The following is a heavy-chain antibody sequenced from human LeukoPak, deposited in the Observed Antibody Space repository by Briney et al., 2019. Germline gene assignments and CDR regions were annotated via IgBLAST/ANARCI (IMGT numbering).Heavy chain of an antibody. V-gene: IGHV4-34*01. J-gene: IGHJ6*03. Sequence: SETLSLTCAVYGGSFSGYYWGWIRQPPGKGLEWIGSIYYSGSTYYNPSLKSRVTISVDTSKNQFSLKLSSVTAADTAVYYCARFTYYYGSGSYYTDPAYYYYYMDVWGKGTTVTISS. CDR3: ARFTYYYGSGSYYTDPAYYYYYMDV. CDR1: GGSFSGYY. D-gene: IGHD3-10*01. CDR2: IYYSGST.